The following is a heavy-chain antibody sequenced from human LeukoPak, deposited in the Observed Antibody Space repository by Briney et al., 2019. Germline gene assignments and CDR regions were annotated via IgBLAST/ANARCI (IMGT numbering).Heavy chain of an antibody. Sequence: SVKVSCKASGGTFSSYAISWVRQAPGQGLEWMGGIIPIFGTANYAQKFRGRVTITADESTSTAYMELSSLRSEDTAVYYCARDGCGSGTYFDYWGQGTLVTVSS. V-gene: IGHV1-69*01. D-gene: IGHD3-10*01. J-gene: IGHJ4*02. CDR2: IIPIFGTA. CDR3: ARDGCGSGTYFDY. CDR1: GGTFSSYA.